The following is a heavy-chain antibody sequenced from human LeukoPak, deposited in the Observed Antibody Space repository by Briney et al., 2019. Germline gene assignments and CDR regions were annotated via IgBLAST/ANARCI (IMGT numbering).Heavy chain of an antibody. V-gene: IGHV3-30*02. D-gene: IGHD6-13*01. Sequence: GGSLRLSCAASGFTFSSNGMHWVRQAPGKGPEWVAFIRFDGSNTYYADSVKGRLTISRDTSKNTLYLQMNSLRPEDTAVYYCAKAGGSSWAVLDYWGQGTLVTVSS. CDR2: IRFDGSNT. CDR1: GFTFSSNG. J-gene: IGHJ4*02. CDR3: AKAGGSSWAVLDY.